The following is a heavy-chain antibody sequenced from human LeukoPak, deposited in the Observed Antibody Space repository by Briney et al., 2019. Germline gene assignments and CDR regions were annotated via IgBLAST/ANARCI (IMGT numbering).Heavy chain of an antibody. V-gene: IGHV3-33*01. Sequence: GGSLRLSCAASGFTFRSYGLHWVRQAPGKGPEWVAVIWYDGSNKYYADSVKGRFTISRDNSKNTLYLQMNSLRAEDTAVYYCSRAQRLYQGRAVAGTDDAFDIWGQGTMVTVSS. D-gene: IGHD6-19*01. CDR1: GFTFRSYG. CDR3: SRAQRLYQGRAVAGTDDAFDI. J-gene: IGHJ3*02. CDR2: IWYDGSNK.